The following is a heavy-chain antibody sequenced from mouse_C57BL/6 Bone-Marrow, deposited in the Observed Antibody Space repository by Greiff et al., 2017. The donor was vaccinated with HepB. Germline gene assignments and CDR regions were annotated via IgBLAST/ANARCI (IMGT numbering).Heavy chain of an antibody. J-gene: IGHJ2*01. Sequence: QVQLQQSGPELVKPGASVKISCKASGYAFSSSWMNWVKQRPGKGLEWIGRIYPGDGDTNYNGKFKGKATLTADKSSSTAYMQLSSLTSEDSAVYFCARDTTVYYFDYWGQGTTLTVSS. CDR2: IYPGDGDT. CDR3: ARDTTVYYFDY. V-gene: IGHV1-82*01. CDR1: GYAFSSSW. D-gene: IGHD1-1*01.